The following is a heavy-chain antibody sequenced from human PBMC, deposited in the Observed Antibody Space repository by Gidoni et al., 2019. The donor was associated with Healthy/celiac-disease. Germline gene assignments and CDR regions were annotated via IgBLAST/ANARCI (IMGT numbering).Heavy chain of an antibody. Sequence: EVQLVESGGGLVQPGRSLRLSCAASGFPFDDYAMHWVRQAPGKGLEWVSGISWNSGSIGYADSVKGRFTISRDNAKNSLYLQMNSLRAEDTALYYCAKDNQGVVDYWGQGTLVTVSS. CDR1: GFPFDDYA. CDR3: AKDNQGVVDY. V-gene: IGHV3-9*01. D-gene: IGHD2-15*01. J-gene: IGHJ4*02. CDR2: ISWNSGSI.